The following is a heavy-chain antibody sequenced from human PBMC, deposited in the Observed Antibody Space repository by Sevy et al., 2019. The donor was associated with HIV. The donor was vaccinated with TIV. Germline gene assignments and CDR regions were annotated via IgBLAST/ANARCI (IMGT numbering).Heavy chain of an antibody. Sequence: GGSLRLACAASGFTFSSYSMNWVRRAPGKGLEWVSYISGLNNYIDYADSVRGRFTISRDNAKNSLYLQMNSLRAEDTAVYYCARGASSGWDYFDYWGQGTLVTVSS. CDR2: ISGLNNYI. CDR3: ARGASSGWDYFDY. J-gene: IGHJ4*02. V-gene: IGHV3-21*01. D-gene: IGHD6-19*01. CDR1: GFTFSSYS.